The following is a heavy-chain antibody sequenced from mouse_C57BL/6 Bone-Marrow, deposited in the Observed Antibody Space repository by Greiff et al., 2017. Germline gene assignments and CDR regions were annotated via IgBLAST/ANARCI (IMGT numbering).Heavy chain of an antibody. J-gene: IGHJ2*01. CDR2: IDPSDSYT. Sequence: QVQLQQPGAELVKPGASVKLSCKASGYTFTSYWMQWVKQRPGQGLEWIGEIDPSDSYTNYNQKFKGKATLTVDTSSSTAYMQLSSLTSEDSAVYYCARRDYCLDYWGQGTTLTVSS. V-gene: IGHV1-50*01. CDR1: GYTFTSYW. CDR3: ARRDYCLDY. D-gene: IGHD1-1*01.